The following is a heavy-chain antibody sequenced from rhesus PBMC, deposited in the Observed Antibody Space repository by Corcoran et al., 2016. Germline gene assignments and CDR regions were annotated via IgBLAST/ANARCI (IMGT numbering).Heavy chain of an antibody. CDR2: IYPSDSDN. J-gene: IGHJ5-2*02. Sequence: EVQLVQSGAEVKRHGESLKISCKTSGYSFNSYWIIGVRQLPGKGLEWSGAIYPSDSDNRYSPSFQGQVTISADKSSSTAYLQWSSLKASDSATYYCAKARGSYSYPDSLDVWGRGVLVTVSS. CDR3: AKARGSYSYPDSLDV. V-gene: IGHV5-2*01. CDR1: GYSFNSYW. D-gene: IGHD5-12*01.